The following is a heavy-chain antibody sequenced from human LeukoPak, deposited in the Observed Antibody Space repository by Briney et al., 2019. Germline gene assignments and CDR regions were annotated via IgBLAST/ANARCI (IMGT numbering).Heavy chain of an antibody. CDR2: ISGSSSYT. CDR3: ARYPLSIAAFDY. V-gene: IGHV3-11*06. D-gene: IGHD6-6*01. CDR1: GFTFSDYY. Sequence: PGGSLRLSCAASGFTFSDYYMSWIRQAPGKGLEWVSYISGSSSYTKYADSVKGRFTISRDNAKNSLYPQMNSLRAEDTAVYYCARYPLSIAAFDYWGQGTLVTVSS. J-gene: IGHJ4*02.